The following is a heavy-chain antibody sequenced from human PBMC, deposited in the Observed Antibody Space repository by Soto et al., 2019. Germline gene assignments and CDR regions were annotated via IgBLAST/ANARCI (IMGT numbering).Heavy chain of an antibody. Sequence: SVKVSCKASGGTFSSYTISWVRQAPGQGLEWMGRIIPILGIANYAQKFQGRVTITADESTSTAYMELSSLRSEDTAVYYCARRRNFWSGYQVAFVIWGQGTMVTVSS. D-gene: IGHD3-3*01. V-gene: IGHV1-69*02. CDR2: IIPILGIA. CDR1: GGTFSSYT. CDR3: ARRRNFWSGYQVAFVI. J-gene: IGHJ3*02.